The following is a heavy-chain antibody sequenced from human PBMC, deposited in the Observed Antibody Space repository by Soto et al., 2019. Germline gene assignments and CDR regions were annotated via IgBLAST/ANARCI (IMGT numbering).Heavy chain of an antibody. CDR1: GFTFSNYD. CDR3: AKGSIVAGAIRYDLDY. CDR2: ISGRGSST. J-gene: IGHJ4*02. Sequence: EVQLLTSGGGLVQPGGSLRLSCAASGFTFSNYDMNWVRQAPGKGLEWVSAISGRGSSTYYADSVKGRFTISRDDSKNTAYLQMNSLRAEDTAVYYCAKGSIVAGAIRYDLDYWGQGTLVTVSS. V-gene: IGHV3-23*01. D-gene: IGHD2-2*01.